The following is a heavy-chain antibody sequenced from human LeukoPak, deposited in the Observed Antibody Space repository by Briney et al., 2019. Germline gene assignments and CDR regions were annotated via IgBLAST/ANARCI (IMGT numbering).Heavy chain of an antibody. V-gene: IGHV4-30-4*01. J-gene: IGHJ4*02. CDR3: ARSGGDFWSGYPEPSTFDY. CDR2: IYYSGST. CDR1: GGSISSGDYY. D-gene: IGHD3-3*01. Sequence: SETMSLTCTVSGGSISSGDYYWSWIRQPPGTGLEWIVYIYYSGSTYYNPSLKSRVTISVDTSKNQFSLKLSSVTAADTAVYYCARSGGDFWSGYPEPSTFDYWGQGTLVTVSS.